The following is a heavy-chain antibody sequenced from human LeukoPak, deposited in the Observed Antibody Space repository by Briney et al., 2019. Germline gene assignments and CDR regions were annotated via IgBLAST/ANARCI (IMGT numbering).Heavy chain of an antibody. CDR3: AKDGDYATAGTFDY. CDR1: GFTFSSYG. V-gene: IGHV3-30*02. CDR2: IRFEGSSK. Sequence: QSGGSLRLSCAASGFTFSSYGMHWVRQAPGTGLEWVAFIRFEGSSKYYADSVKGRFTISRDNSKNTLYLQMNSLRAEDTAVYYCAKDGDYATAGTFDYWGQGTLVTVSS. D-gene: IGHD4-17*01. J-gene: IGHJ4*02.